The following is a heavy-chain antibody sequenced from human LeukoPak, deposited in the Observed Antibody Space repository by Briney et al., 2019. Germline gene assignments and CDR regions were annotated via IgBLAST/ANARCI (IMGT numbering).Heavy chain of an antibody. Sequence: GGTLRLSCAASGFTFSSYGMSWVRQAPGKGLEWVSAISGSGGSTYYADSVKGRFTISRDNSKNTLYLQMNSLRAEDTAVYYCAKAAAFGFVGATHYFDYWGQGTLVTVSS. V-gene: IGHV3-23*01. D-gene: IGHD1-26*01. CDR2: ISGSGGST. CDR1: GFTFSSYG. J-gene: IGHJ4*02. CDR3: AKAAAFGFVGATHYFDY.